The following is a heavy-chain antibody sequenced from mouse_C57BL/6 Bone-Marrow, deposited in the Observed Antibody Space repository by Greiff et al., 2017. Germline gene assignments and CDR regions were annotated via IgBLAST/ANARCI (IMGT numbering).Heavy chain of an antibody. CDR1: GYTFTSYW. CDR2: IYPGSGST. J-gene: IGHJ4*01. V-gene: IGHV1-55*01. Sequence: QVQLQQSGAELVKPGASVKMSCKASGYTFTSYWITWVKQRPGQGLEWIGDIYPGSGSTNYNEKFKSKATLTVDTSSSTAYMQLSSLTSEDSAVYYCARAVVPDYYAMDYWGQGTSVTVSS. CDR3: ARAVVPDYYAMDY. D-gene: IGHD1-1*01.